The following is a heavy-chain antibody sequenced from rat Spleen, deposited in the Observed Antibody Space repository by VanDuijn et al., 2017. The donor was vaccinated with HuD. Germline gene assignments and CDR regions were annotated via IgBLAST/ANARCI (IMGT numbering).Heavy chain of an antibody. CDR2: ISSGGST. V-gene: IGHV2S12*01. D-gene: IGHD5-1*01. CDR1: GFSLDSNG. J-gene: IGHJ3*01. Sequence: QVQLKESGPGLVQPSQPLSLTCTVSGFSLDSNGVSWVRQPPGKGLEWIAAISSGGSTYYNSALKSRLSISRDTSKSQVFLKMNSLQTEDTAMYFCAGHWEGNWFAYWGQGTLVTVSS. CDR3: AGHWEGNWFAY.